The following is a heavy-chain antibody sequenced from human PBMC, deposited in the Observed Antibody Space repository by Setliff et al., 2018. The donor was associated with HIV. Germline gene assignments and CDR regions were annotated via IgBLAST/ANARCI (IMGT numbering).Heavy chain of an antibody. V-gene: IGHV1-18*01. Sequence: ASVKVSCKASGYTFTSYGISWVRQAPGQGLEWMGWINTYNGNTNYAQKFQGRVTMTRDTSTSTAYMEVRSLRSEDTAVYYCARDGTGAYDYWGQGTLVTVSS. CDR2: INTYNGNT. CDR3: ARDGTGAYDY. CDR1: GYTFTSYG. J-gene: IGHJ4*02. D-gene: IGHD7-27*01.